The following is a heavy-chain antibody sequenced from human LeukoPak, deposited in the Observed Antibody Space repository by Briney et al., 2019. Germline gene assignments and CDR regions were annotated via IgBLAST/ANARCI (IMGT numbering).Heavy chain of an antibody. V-gene: IGHV1-2*02. J-gene: IGHJ3*02. D-gene: IGHD2-21*01. CDR1: GYTFTGYY. Sequence: ASVKVSCKASGYTFTGYYMHWVRQAPGQGLEWMGWINPNRGGTNYAQKFQGRVTMTKDTSISTAYMELSRLRSDDTAVYYCARVRAYCGGDCSPRDAFDIWGQGTMVTVSS. CDR2: INPNRGGT. CDR3: ARVRAYCGGDCSPRDAFDI.